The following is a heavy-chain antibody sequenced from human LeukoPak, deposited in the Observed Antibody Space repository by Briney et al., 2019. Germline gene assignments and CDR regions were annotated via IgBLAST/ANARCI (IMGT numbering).Heavy chain of an antibody. CDR3: ARQNYYYYMDV. V-gene: IGHV4-4*09. J-gene: IGHJ6*03. CDR2: IYTSGST. Sequence: SETLSLTCTVSGGSISSYYWSWIRQPPGKGLEWIGYIYTSGSTNYNPSLKSRVTISVDSSKNQFSLKLSSVTAADTAVYYCARQNYYYYMDVWGKGTTVTVSS. CDR1: GGSISSYY.